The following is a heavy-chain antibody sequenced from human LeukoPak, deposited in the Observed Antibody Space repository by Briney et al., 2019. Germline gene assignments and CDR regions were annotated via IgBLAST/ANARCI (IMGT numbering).Heavy chain of an antibody. Sequence: SETLSLTCAVYGGSFSGYYWSWIRQPPGKGLEWIGEINHSGSTNYNPSPKSRVTISVDTAKNQFSLRLSSVTAADTAVYYCARVMGGYGSLYYFDYWGQGTLVTVSS. CDR3: ARVMGGYGSLYYFDY. CDR2: INHSGST. V-gene: IGHV4-34*01. D-gene: IGHD3-16*01. CDR1: GGSFSGYY. J-gene: IGHJ4*02.